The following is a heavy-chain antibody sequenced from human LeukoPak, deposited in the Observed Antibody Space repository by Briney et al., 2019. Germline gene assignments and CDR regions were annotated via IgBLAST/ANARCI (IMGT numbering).Heavy chain of an antibody. D-gene: IGHD3-3*01. Sequence: PGGSLRLSCAASGFTLSDHYMDWVRQAPGKGLEWVGRTRNRANSYTTDYAASVKGRFTISRDDLKSSLYLQMNSLRTEDTAVYYCARVTILEWLDYFDYWGQGTLVTVSS. V-gene: IGHV3-72*01. CDR3: ARVTILEWLDYFDY. CDR2: TRNRANSYTT. J-gene: IGHJ4*02. CDR1: GFTLSDHY.